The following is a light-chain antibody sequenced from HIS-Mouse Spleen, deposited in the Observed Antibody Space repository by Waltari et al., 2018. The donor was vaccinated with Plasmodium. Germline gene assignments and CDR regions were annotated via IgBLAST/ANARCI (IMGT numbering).Light chain of an antibody. CDR2: EDS. V-gene: IGLV3-10*01. CDR3: YSTDSSGNHRV. CDR1: ALPKKF. J-gene: IGLJ3*02. Sequence: SYELTPPPSVSVSPGQTARIPCPGDALPKKFHFWYQQKSGQAPVLVIYEDSKRPSGIPERFSGSSSGTMATLTISGAQVEDEADYYCYSTDSSGNHRVFGGGTKLTVL.